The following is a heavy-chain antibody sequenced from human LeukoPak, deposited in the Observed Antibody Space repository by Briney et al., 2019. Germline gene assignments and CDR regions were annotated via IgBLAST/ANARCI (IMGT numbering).Heavy chain of an antibody. CDR1: GFSFRNYA. CDR2: ISGSGGST. CDR3: AKPGVNYYDSSGYDY. J-gene: IGHJ4*02. D-gene: IGHD3-22*01. Sequence: GGSLRLSCAASGFSFRNYAMSWLRRAPGKGLEWVSAISGSGGSTYYADSVKGRFTISRDNSKNTLYLQMNSLRAEDTAVYYCAKPGVNYYDSSGYDYWGQGTLVTVSS. V-gene: IGHV3-23*01.